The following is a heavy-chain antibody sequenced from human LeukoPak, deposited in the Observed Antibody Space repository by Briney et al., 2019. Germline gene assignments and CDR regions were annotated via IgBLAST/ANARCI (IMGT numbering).Heavy chain of an antibody. D-gene: IGHD3/OR15-3a*01. J-gene: IGHJ4*02. CDR2: ISANNDNT. Sequence: ASVKDSCKASGYTFTNYGISWVRQAPGQGLEWMGWISANNDNTNYARKFQGRVTMTTDTSTSTAYMELRSLRSDDTAVYYCAREGDLLTGYWDHWGQGTLVTVSS. CDR3: AREGDLLTGYWDH. CDR1: GYTFTNYG. V-gene: IGHV1-18*04.